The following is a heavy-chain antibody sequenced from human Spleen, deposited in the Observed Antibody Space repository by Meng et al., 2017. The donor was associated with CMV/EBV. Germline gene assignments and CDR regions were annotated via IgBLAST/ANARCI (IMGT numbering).Heavy chain of an antibody. D-gene: IGHD3-9*01. V-gene: IGHV4-30-4*08. CDR3: ETAYEILTGNDY. J-gene: IGHJ4*02. Sequence: VPLQESAPGLSKPYQPLPLTATVSGGSISGCDYYWSWIRQPPGKGLEWIGYIHFSGSAYYNPSLKSRVTISVDTSKNQFSLKVRSVTAADTVLYKQETAYEILTGNDYWGQGTLVTVSS. CDR2: IHFSGSA. CDR1: GGSISGCDYY.